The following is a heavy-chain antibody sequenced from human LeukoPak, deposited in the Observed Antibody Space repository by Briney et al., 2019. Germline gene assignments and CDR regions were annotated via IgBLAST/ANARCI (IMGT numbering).Heavy chain of an antibody. CDR2: IYYSGST. Sequence: PSETLSLTCTVSGGSISSSSYYWGWIRQPPGKGLEWIGSIYYSGSTYYNPSLKSRVTISVDTSKNQFSLKLSSVTAADTAVYYCARFFRRITMVRGVITSTRFDPWGQGTLVTVSS. D-gene: IGHD3-10*01. CDR1: GGSISSSSYY. J-gene: IGHJ5*02. V-gene: IGHV4-39*07. CDR3: ARFFRRITMVRGVITSTRFDP.